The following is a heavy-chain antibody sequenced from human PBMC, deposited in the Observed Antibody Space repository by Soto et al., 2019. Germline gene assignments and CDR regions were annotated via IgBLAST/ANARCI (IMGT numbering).Heavy chain of an antibody. J-gene: IGHJ6*02. CDR1: GFTFSSYS. Sequence: PGGSLRLSCAAPGFTFSSYSMNWVRQAPGKGLEWVSSISSSSSYTYYADSVKGRFTISRDNAKSSLYLQMNSLRAEDTAVYYCAEVGGGVWVYYGMDVWSQGTTVTVSS. CDR2: ISSSSSYT. D-gene: IGHD2-8*01. V-gene: IGHV3-21*04. CDR3: AEVGGGVWVYYGMDV.